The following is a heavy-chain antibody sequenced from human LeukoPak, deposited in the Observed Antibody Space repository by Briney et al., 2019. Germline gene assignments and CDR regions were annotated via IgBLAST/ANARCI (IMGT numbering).Heavy chain of an antibody. Sequence: PSETLSLTCAVYGGSFSQYYWSWMRQPPGKGLEWIGEINYSGGNNYNPSLKSRLTISVDTSKNQFSLKLNSVTAADTAVYYCASHYGSGSFYSPFDYWGQGTLVTVSS. J-gene: IGHJ4*02. V-gene: IGHV4-34*01. CDR3: ASHYGSGSFYSPFDY. CDR2: INYSGGN. D-gene: IGHD3-10*01. CDR1: GGSFSQYY.